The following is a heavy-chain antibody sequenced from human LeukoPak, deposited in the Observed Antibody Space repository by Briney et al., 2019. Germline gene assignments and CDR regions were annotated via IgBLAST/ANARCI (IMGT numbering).Heavy chain of an antibody. Sequence: GGYLRLSCAASGFTFSRYWMHWVRQAPGKGLVWVSRINSDGSDITYADSVKGRFTISRDNAKNTVYLQMNSLRAEDTAVYYCARGSLGDGSLLVDYWGQGSLVNVSS. D-gene: IGHD1-26*01. J-gene: IGHJ4*02. CDR1: GFTFSRYW. V-gene: IGHV3-74*01. CDR2: INSDGSDI. CDR3: ARGSLGDGSLLVDY.